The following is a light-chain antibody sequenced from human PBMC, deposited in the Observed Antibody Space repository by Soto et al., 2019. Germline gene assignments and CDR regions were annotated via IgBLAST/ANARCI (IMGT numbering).Light chain of an antibody. CDR1: QSVSSN. CDR2: GAS. CDR3: QQYNNWPPWT. V-gene: IGKV3-15*01. J-gene: IGKJ1*01. Sequence: EIVMTQSPTTLXVXPXXXXXXPXXASQSVSSNLAWYQQKPSQAPRLLIYGASTRATGAPARFSGSGSGTEFTLTISSLQSEDLAVYYCQQYNNWPPWTFGQGTKVDIK.